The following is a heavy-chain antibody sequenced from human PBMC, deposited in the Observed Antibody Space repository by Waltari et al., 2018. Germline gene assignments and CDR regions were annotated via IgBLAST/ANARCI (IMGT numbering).Heavy chain of an antibody. J-gene: IGHJ4*02. D-gene: IGHD7-27*01. CDR1: GFTFSSYS. CDR2: ISSSSSYI. CDR3: ARDALGRTPPDY. V-gene: IGHV3-21*01. Sequence: EVPLVASGGGLVKPGGSLRLSCAASGFTFSSYSMNGVRQAPGKGLEWCSSISSSSSYIYYADSVKGRFTISRDNAKNSLYLQMNSLRAEDTAVYYCARDALGRTPPDYWGQGTLVTVSS.